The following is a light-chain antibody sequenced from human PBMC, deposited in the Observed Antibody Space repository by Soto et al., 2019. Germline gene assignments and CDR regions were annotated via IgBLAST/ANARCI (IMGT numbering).Light chain of an antibody. CDR2: KAS. J-gene: IGKJ1*01. V-gene: IGKV1-5*03. Sequence: DIQITQTPSTLSASVGDRVTITCRASQSISSWLAWYQQKPGKVPKLLIYKASSLESGVPSRFSGSGSGTEFTLTISSLQPDDFATYYSQQYNSYWTFGQGTKVEIK. CDR3: QQYNSYWT. CDR1: QSISSW.